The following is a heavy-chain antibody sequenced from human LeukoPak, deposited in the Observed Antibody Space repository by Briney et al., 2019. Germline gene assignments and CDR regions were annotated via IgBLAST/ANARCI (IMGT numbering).Heavy chain of an antibody. J-gene: IGHJ3*02. Sequence: GGSLRLSCAASGFTVSSNYMSWVRQAPGKGLEWVSVIYSGGSTYYADSVKGRFTIPRDNSKNTLYLQMNSLRAEDTAVYYCARGAPEEWNYAPAFDIWGQGTMVTVSS. V-gene: IGHV3-53*01. CDR2: IYSGGST. CDR1: GFTVSSNY. D-gene: IGHD1-7*01. CDR3: ARGAPEEWNYAPAFDI.